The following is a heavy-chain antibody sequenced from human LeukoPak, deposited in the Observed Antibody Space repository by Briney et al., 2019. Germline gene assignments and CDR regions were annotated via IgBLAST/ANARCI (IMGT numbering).Heavy chain of an antibody. CDR2: IYYSGST. CDR1: GGSISSGDYY. Sequence: SETLSLTCTVSGGSISSGDYYWSWIRQPPGKGLEWIGYIYYSGSTYYNPSLKSRVTISVDTSKNQFSLKLSSVTAADTAVYYCARANYDFWSGYYFDCWGQGTLVTVSS. D-gene: IGHD3-3*01. J-gene: IGHJ4*02. V-gene: IGHV4-30-4*01. CDR3: ARANYDFWSGYYFDC.